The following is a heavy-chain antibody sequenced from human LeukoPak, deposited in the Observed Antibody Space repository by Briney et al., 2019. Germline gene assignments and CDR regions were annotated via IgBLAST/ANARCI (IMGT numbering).Heavy chain of an antibody. J-gene: IGHJ6*02. CDR1: GGSITGYY. CDR2: IYYSGST. CDR3: ARGPYDFWSGYLYYYYGMDV. Sequence: SETLSLTCTVSGGSITGYYWSWIRQPPGKGLEWIGYIYYSGSTNYNPSLKSRVTISVDTSKNQFSLKLSSVTAADTAVYYCARGPYDFWSGYLYYYYGMDVWGQGTTVTVSS. V-gene: IGHV4-59*01. D-gene: IGHD3-3*01.